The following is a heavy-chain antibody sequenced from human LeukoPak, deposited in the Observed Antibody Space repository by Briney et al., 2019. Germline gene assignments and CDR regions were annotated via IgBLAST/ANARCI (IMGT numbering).Heavy chain of an antibody. Sequence: GGSLRLLCGACGFTFEDYAMHCVRQAPGKGLEGVSGISWKSGHIVYADSVKGRFTISRDNAKNSLYLQMNSLRDEDMALYYCAKAVGSGYSYGTFDYWGQGTLVTVSS. V-gene: IGHV3-9*03. CDR1: GFTFEDYA. CDR2: ISWKSGHI. CDR3: AKAVGSGYSYGTFDY. J-gene: IGHJ4*02. D-gene: IGHD5-18*01.